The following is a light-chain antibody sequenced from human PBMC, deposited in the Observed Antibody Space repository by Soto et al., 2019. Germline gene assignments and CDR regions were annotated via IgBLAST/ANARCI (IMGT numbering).Light chain of an antibody. CDR3: QQLSGYPLT. CDR2: AAS. Sequence: IQLTQSPSSLSASVGDRVTITCRASQGISSYLAWYQQKPGKAPKLLIYAASTLQSGVPSRFSGSGSETDFTLTINSLQPEDFATYYCQQLSGYPLTFGGGTKVDIK. J-gene: IGKJ4*01. V-gene: IGKV1-9*01. CDR1: QGISSY.